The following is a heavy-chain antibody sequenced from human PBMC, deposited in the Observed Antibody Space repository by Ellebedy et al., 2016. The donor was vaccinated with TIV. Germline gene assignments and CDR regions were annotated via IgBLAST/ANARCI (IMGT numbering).Heavy chain of an antibody. D-gene: IGHD3-10*01. CDR2: MNPNRGNT. Sequence: AASVKVSCKASGYTFTSYDINWVRQATGPGLEWMGWMNPNRGNTGYAQKLQGRVTMTTDTSTSTAYMELRSLRSADTAVYYCARDTSGDRYYYYYYGMDVWGQGTTVTVSS. V-gene: IGHV1-8*01. CDR1: GYTFTSYD. CDR3: ARDTSGDRYYYYYYGMDV. J-gene: IGHJ6*02.